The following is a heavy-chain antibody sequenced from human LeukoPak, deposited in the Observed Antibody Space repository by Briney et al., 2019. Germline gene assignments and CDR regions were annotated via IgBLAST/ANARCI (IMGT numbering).Heavy chain of an antibody. CDR1: VYSISSGYY. J-gene: IGHJ4*02. D-gene: IGHD6-13*01. Sequence: SETLSLTRTVSVYSISSGYYWGWIRQPPGKGLEWIGSIYHSGSTYYNPSLKSRVTISVDTSKNQFSLKLSSVTAPDTAVYYCARDLTGSSSWYQYYFDYWGQGTLVTVSS. CDR2: IYHSGST. CDR3: ARDLTGSSSWYQYYFDY. V-gene: IGHV4-38-2*02.